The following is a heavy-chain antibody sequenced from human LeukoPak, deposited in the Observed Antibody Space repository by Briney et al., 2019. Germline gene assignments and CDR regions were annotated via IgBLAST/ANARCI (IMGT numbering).Heavy chain of an antibody. V-gene: IGHV3-30-3*01. CDR3: AREHSGWYEHYFDY. CDR1: GFTFSSYA. Sequence: PGGSLRLSCAASGFTFSSYAMHWVRQAPGKGLEWVAVISYDGSNKYYADSVKGRFTISRDNSKNTLYLQMNSLRAEDTAVYYCAREHSGWYEHYFDYWGQGTLVTVSS. J-gene: IGHJ4*02. D-gene: IGHD6-19*01. CDR2: ISYDGSNK.